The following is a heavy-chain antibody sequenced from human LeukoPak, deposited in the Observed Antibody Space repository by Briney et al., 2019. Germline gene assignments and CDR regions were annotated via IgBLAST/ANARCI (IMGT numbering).Heavy chain of an antibody. CDR1: GGSISSYY. D-gene: IGHD6-13*01. J-gene: IGHJ2*01. V-gene: IGHV4-59*01. CDR3: ARAGAGYSSSWYMAYWYFDL. Sequence: SETLSLICTVSGGSISSYYWSWIRQPPGKGLEWIGYIYYSGSTNYNPSLKSRVTISVDTSKNQFSLKLSSVTAADTAVYYCARAGAGYSSSWYMAYWYFDLWGRGTLVTVSS. CDR2: IYYSGST.